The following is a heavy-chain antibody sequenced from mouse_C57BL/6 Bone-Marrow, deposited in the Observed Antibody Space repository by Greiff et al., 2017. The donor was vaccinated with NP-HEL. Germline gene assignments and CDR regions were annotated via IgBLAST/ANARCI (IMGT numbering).Heavy chain of an antibody. J-gene: IGHJ3*01. Sequence: QVQLQQPGAELVKPGASVKMSCKASGYNFTSYWITWVKQRPGQGLEWIGDSYPGSGSTNYNEKFKRKATLPVDTSSSTAYMQLSSLTSEDSAVYYCARGYGYDKAWFAYWGQGTLVTVSA. V-gene: IGHV1-55*01. CDR1: GYNFTSYW. CDR2: SYPGSGST. CDR3: ARGYGYDKAWFAY. D-gene: IGHD2-2*01.